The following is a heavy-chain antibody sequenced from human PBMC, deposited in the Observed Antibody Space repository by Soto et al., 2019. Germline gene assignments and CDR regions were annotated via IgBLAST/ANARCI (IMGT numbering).Heavy chain of an antibody. D-gene: IGHD3-22*01. CDR2: ISSSSSYI. Sequence: GVSLRLSCAASGFTFSSYSMNWVRQAPGKGLEWVSSISSSSSYIYYADSVKGRFTISRDNAKNSLYLQMNSLRAEDTAVYYCARDPRLYDSSGYGNYYYYGMDVWGQGTTVTVSS. V-gene: IGHV3-21*01. CDR1: GFTFSSYS. J-gene: IGHJ6*02. CDR3: ARDPRLYDSSGYGNYYYYGMDV.